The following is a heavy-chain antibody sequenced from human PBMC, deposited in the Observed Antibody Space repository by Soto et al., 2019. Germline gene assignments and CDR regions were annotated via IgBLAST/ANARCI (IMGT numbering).Heavy chain of an antibody. CDR3: ARRSNDISPSAMVFYYYYGMDV. J-gene: IGHJ6*02. CDR1: GYSFTSYW. CDR2: IYPGDSDT. Sequence: EVQLVQSGAEVKQPGEPLNISCKGSGYSFTSYWIGWVRQMPGKGLEWMGIIYPGDSDTRYSPSFQGQVTISAHKSIRTAYLQQSSVKRSDTAMYFCARRSNDISPSAMVFYYYYGMDVWGQGTTVTVSS. D-gene: IGHD5-18*01. V-gene: IGHV5-51*01.